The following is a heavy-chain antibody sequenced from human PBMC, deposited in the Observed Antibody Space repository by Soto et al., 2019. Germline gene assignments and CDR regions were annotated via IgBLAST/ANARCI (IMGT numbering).Heavy chain of an antibody. CDR2: VGTVGDT. CDR3: ARRFCIGGSCPGIGFDY. Sequence: GGSLRLSCAASGFTFSSHDMHWVRQATGKGLEWVSGVGTVGDTYYSDSVKGRFTVSRENARNSFYLQMNSLRAGDTAVYYCARRFCIGGSCPGIGFDYWGRGTLVTVSS. J-gene: IGHJ4*02. D-gene: IGHD2-15*01. CDR1: GFTFSSHD. V-gene: IGHV3-13*01.